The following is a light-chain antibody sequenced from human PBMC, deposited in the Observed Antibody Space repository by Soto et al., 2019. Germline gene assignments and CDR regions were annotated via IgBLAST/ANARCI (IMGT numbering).Light chain of an antibody. CDR3: HQRQSWPRI. J-gene: IGKJ1*01. Sequence: EIVLTQSPATLSSFPGDRVTLSCRASQYINTRLAWYQHRPGQAPRLLIYQTSLRAAGIPARFSASGSGTDFTLTISDVQPEDFALYYCHQRQSWPRIFGQGTKVDI. CDR2: QTS. V-gene: IGKV3-11*01. CDR1: QYINTR.